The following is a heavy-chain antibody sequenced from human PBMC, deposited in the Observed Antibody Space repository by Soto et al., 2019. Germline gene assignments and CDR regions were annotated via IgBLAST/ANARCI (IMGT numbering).Heavy chain of an antibody. CDR1: GYTFTSYY. CDR3: TTPEYCSGGSCFGMDV. CDR2: INPSGGST. V-gene: IGHV1-46*01. J-gene: IGHJ6*02. Sequence: ASVKVSCKASGYTFTSYYMHWVRQAPGQGLEWMGIINPSGGSTSYAQKFQGRVTMTRDTSTSTVYMELSSLRSEDTAVYYCTTPEYCSGGSCFGMDVWGQGTTVTVSS. D-gene: IGHD2-15*01.